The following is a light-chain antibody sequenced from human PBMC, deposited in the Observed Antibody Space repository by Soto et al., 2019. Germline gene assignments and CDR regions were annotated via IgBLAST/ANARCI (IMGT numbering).Light chain of an antibody. CDR2: EVS. CDR3: ISYINNRIVT. Sequence: QSDLTQPAFVSASLGQSITISCTGASSDVVGFNYVSWYQQFPGRAPTLILYEVSHRPSGVSYRFSGSKSGNTASLTISGVQPEDEAHYHCISYINNRIVTFGGGTKLTVL. J-gene: IGLJ2*01. CDR1: SSDVVGFNY. V-gene: IGLV2-14*01.